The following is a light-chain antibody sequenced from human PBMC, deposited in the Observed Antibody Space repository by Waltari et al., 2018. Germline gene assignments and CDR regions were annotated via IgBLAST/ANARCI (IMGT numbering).Light chain of an antibody. CDR1: ESVISYY. Sequence: IELTQSPDTLSLSPGDRATLSCRASESVISYYLSWYQQKPGQAPRLLISGASNRASGIPDRFSGSGSGTDFTLTVSRLDPEDIAVYYCQQYSSSPFTFGQGTKLEIK. J-gene: IGKJ2*01. CDR2: GAS. CDR3: QQYSSSPFT. V-gene: IGKV3-20*01.